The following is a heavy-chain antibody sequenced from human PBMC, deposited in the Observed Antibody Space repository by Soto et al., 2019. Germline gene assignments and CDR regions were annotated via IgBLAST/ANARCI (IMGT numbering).Heavy chain of an antibody. CDR2: IYPGDSDT. Sequence: PGESLKIDCEGSGYSFTRDWIGWVRHSPGKGLEWMGIIYPGDSDTRYSPSFQGQVTISADKSISTAYLQWSSLKASDTAMYYCASSLTLEYSSSSGFDYWGQGTLVTVSS. CDR1: GYSFTRDW. CDR3: ASSLTLEYSSSSGFDY. V-gene: IGHV5-51*01. J-gene: IGHJ4*02. D-gene: IGHD6-6*01.